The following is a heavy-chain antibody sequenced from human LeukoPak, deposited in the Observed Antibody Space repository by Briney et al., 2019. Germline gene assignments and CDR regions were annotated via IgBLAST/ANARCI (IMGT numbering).Heavy chain of an antibody. Sequence: SETLSLTCTVSGGSISSSSYYWGWIRQPPGKGLEWIGSIYYSGSTYYNPSLKSRVTISVDTSKNQFSLKLSSVTAADTAVYYCARVGKYSSSSGAFDIWGQGTMVTVSS. V-gene: IGHV4-39*07. CDR3: ARVGKYSSSSGAFDI. J-gene: IGHJ3*02. D-gene: IGHD6-6*01. CDR1: GGSISSSSYY. CDR2: IYYSGST.